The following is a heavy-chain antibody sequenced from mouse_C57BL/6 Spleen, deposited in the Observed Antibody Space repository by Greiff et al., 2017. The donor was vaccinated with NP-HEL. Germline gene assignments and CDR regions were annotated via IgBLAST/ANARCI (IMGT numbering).Heavy chain of an antibody. CDR2: INPSTGGT. CDR1: GYSFTGYY. Sequence: VQLQQSGPELVKPGASVKISCKASGYSFTGYYMNWVKQSPEKSLEWIGEINPSTGGTTYNQKFKAKATLTVDKSSSTAYMQLKSLTSEDSAVYYCARRDFYGSSYKDYAMDYWGQGTSVTVSS. V-gene: IGHV1-42*01. D-gene: IGHD1-1*01. J-gene: IGHJ4*01. CDR3: ARRDFYGSSYKDYAMDY.